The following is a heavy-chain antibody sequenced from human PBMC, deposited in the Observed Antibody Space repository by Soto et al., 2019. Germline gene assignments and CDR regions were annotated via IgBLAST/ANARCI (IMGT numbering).Heavy chain of an antibody. CDR1: GGSISSYY. Sequence: SETLSLTCTVSGGSISSYYWSWIRQPAGKGLEWIGRIYTSRSTNYNPSLKSRVTMSVDTSKNQFSLKLISVTAADTAVYYCARDREDSSSWKNWFDPWGQGTLVTVSS. J-gene: IGHJ5*02. CDR3: ARDREDSSSWKNWFDP. D-gene: IGHD6-13*01. CDR2: IYTSRST. V-gene: IGHV4-4*07.